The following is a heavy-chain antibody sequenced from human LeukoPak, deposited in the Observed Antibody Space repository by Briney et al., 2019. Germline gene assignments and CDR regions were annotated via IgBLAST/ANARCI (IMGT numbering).Heavy chain of an antibody. Sequence: SVKVSCKASGGTFSSYAISWVRQAPGQGLEWMGRIIPILGIANCAQKFQGRVTITADKSTSTAYMELSSLRSEDTAVYYCASPTPGIAAAGRWYYFDYWGQGTLVTVSS. CDR2: IIPILGIA. V-gene: IGHV1-69*04. CDR1: GGTFSSYA. CDR3: ASPTPGIAAAGRWYYFDY. J-gene: IGHJ4*02. D-gene: IGHD6-13*01.